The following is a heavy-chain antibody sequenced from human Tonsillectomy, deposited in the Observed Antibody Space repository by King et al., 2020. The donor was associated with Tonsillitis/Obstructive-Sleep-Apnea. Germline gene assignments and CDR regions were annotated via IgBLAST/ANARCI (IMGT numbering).Heavy chain of an antibody. CDR1: GDSVSTNSAA. J-gene: IGHJ3*02. Sequence: VQLQQSGPGLVKPSQTLSLTCAISGDSVSTNSAAWNWIRQSPSRGLEWLGKTYYTSKWYNDYAESVKSRISINSDTTKNQFSLQLNSVTPEDTAVYYCARFHGGQDAFDIGGQGTMVTVSS. CDR2: TYYTSKWYN. D-gene: IGHD3-3*01. V-gene: IGHV6-1*01. CDR3: ARFHGGQDAFDI.